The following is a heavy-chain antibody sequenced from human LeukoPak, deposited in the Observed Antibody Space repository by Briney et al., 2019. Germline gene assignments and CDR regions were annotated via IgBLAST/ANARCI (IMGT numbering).Heavy chain of an antibody. CDR3: AREVVADPFDY. J-gene: IGHJ4*02. V-gene: IGHV1-69*04. Sequence: SVKVSCKASGGTFSSYTISWVRQAPGQGLEWMGRIIPILGIANYAQKFQGRVTITADKSTSTAYTELSSLRSEDTAVYYCAREVVADPFDYWGQGTLVTVSS. CDR1: GGTFSSYT. D-gene: IGHD2-15*01. CDR2: IIPILGIA.